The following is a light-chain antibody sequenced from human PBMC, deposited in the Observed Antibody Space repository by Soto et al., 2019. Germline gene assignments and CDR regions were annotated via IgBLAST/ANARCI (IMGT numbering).Light chain of an antibody. CDR2: AAS. CDR3: QQSYSTPPT. CDR1: QSISSY. Sequence: DIQMTQSPSSLSASVGDRVTITCRASQSISSYLNWYQQKPGKAPKILIYAASSLQSGVPSSFSGSGSGTDFTLTISSLQPEDFATYYCQQSYSTPPTFGGGTKVEIK. V-gene: IGKV1-39*01. J-gene: IGKJ4*01.